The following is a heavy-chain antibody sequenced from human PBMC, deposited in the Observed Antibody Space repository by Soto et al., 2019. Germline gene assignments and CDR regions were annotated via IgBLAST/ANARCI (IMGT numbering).Heavy chain of an antibody. Sequence: PSQTLSLTCAIYGDSVSSNSVSWNWIRQSPSGGLEWLGRTYYRSKWYNDYALSVKSRITINPDTSKNQFSLQLNSVTPEDTAVYYCARTRVYDSHNYYGMAVWGQGTTVTVSS. D-gene: IGHD3-3*01. CDR3: ARTRVYDSHNYYGMAV. CDR2: TYYRSKWYN. CDR1: GDSVSSNSVS. J-gene: IGHJ6*02. V-gene: IGHV6-1*01.